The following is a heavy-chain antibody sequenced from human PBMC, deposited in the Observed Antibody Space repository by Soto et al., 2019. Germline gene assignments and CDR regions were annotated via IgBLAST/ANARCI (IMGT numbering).Heavy chain of an antibody. Sequence: QVQLVESGGGVVQPGRSLRLSCAASGFTFSSYGMHWVRQAPGKGLEWVAVISYDGSNKYYADSVKGRFTISRDNSKNTPYLQMNSLRAEDTAVYYCAKDEGSYSDYWGQGTLVTVSS. J-gene: IGHJ4*02. V-gene: IGHV3-30*18. CDR3: AKDEGSYSDY. D-gene: IGHD3-10*01. CDR2: ISYDGSNK. CDR1: GFTFSSYG.